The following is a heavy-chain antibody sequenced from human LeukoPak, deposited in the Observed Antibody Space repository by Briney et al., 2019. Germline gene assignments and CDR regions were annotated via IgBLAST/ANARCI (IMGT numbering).Heavy chain of an antibody. Sequence: ASVKVSCKASGYTFTGYYMHWVRQAPGQGLEWIGWINPNSGGTNFAQNFQGRVTMVKDTSISTAYMELSRLTSDDTAVYFCARCTEGAGIYPLDYWGQGTLVTVPS. CDR1: GYTFTGYY. CDR2: INPNSGGT. J-gene: IGHJ4*02. CDR3: ARCTEGAGIYPLDY. V-gene: IGHV1-2*02. D-gene: IGHD6-13*01.